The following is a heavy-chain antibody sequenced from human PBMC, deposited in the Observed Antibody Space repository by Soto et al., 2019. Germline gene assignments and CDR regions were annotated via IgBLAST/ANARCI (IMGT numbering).Heavy chain of an antibody. J-gene: IGHJ5*02. Sequence: GASVKVSCKASGGTFSSYTISWVRQAPGQGLEWMGRIIPILGIANYAQKFQGRVTITADKSTSTAYMELSSLRSEDTAVYYCARGAYSSGWYSKWFDPWGQGTLVTVSS. V-gene: IGHV1-69*02. D-gene: IGHD6-19*01. CDR1: GGTFSSYT. CDR2: IIPILGIA. CDR3: ARGAYSSGWYSKWFDP.